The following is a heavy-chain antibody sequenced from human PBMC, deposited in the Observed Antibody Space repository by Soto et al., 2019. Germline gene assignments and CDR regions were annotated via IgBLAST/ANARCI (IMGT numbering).Heavy chain of an antibody. V-gene: IGHV1-8*01. Sequence: QVQLVQSGAEVKKPGASVKVSCKASGYTFTSYDINWVRQATGQGLEWMGWMNPNSGNTGYAQKLQGRVPMTRNTSRSTAYMGLSSLRSEDTAVYYCAGPGSGPPKFSTRKEYYFDYRGQGTLVTVSS. CDR2: MNPNSGNT. J-gene: IGHJ4*02. CDR1: GYTFTSYD. D-gene: IGHD2-2*01. CDR3: AGPGSGPPKFSTRKEYYFDY.